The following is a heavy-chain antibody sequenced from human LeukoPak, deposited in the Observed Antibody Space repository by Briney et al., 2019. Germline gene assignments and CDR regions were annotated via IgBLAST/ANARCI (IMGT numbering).Heavy chain of an antibody. Sequence: ASVKVSCTASGYTFTSYDINWVRQATGQGLEWMGWMNPNSGNTGYAQKFQGRVTMTRNTSISTAYMELSSLRSEDTAVYYCARAGDYDSSGYYFYYYYGMDVWGQGTTVTVSS. CDR3: ARAGDYDSSGYYFYYYYGMDV. V-gene: IGHV1-8*01. D-gene: IGHD3-22*01. J-gene: IGHJ6*02. CDR2: MNPNSGNT. CDR1: GYTFTSYD.